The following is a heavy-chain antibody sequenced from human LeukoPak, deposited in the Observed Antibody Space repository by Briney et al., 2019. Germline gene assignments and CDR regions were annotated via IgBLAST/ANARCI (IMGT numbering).Heavy chain of an antibody. CDR2: INPNSGDT. CDR3: ARDYDSSGYYGAWYYYGMDV. D-gene: IGHD3-22*01. J-gene: IGHJ6*02. V-gene: IGHV1-2*02. CDR1: GYTFTGYY. Sequence: GASVKVSCKASGYTFTGYYMHWVRQAPGQGLEWMGWINPNSGDTNYAQKFQGRVTMTRDTSISTAYMELSRLRSDDTAVYYCARDYDSSGYYGAWYYYGMDVWGQGTTVTVSS.